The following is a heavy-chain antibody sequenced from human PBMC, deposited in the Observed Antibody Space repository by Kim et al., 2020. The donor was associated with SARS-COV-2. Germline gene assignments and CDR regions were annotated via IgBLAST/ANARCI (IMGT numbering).Heavy chain of an antibody. CDR2: ISGSGGST. J-gene: IGHJ4*02. D-gene: IGHD3-16*02. CDR1: GFTFSSYA. CDR3: AKDSQEVYDYVWGSYRYTDYFDY. V-gene: IGHV3-23*01. Sequence: GGSLRLSCAASGFTFSSYAMSWVRQAPGKGLEWVSAISGSGGSTYYADSVKGRFTISRDNSKNTLYLQMNSLRAEDTAVYYCAKDSQEVYDYVWGSYRYTDYFDYWGQGTLVTVSS.